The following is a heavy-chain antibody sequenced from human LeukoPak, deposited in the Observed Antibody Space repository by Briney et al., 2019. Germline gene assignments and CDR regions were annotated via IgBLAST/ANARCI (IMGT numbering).Heavy chain of an antibody. CDR1: GGSFSGYY. Sequence: SETLSLTCAVYGGSFSGYYWSWIRQPPGKGLEWIGEINHSGSTNYNPSLKSRVTISVDTSKNQFSLKLSSVTAAGTAVYYCARGRYYDSSGYYYSPFDYWGQGTLVTVSS. D-gene: IGHD3-22*01. CDR3: ARGRYYDSSGYYYSPFDY. J-gene: IGHJ4*02. CDR2: INHSGST. V-gene: IGHV4-34*01.